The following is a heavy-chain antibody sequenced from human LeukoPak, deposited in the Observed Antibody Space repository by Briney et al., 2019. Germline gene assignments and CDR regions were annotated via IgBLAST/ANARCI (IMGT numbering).Heavy chain of an antibody. Sequence: GGSLRLSCAASGFIFSNYWMSWVRQAPGKGPEWVANIKEDGTERYYADSVKGRFTISRDNAKNSLSLQVNSLRAEDTAVYYCARSRSGYYEDYWGQGTLVTVSS. V-gene: IGHV3-7*01. J-gene: IGHJ4*02. D-gene: IGHD3-22*01. CDR3: ARSRSGYYEDY. CDR2: IKEDGTER. CDR1: GFIFSNYW.